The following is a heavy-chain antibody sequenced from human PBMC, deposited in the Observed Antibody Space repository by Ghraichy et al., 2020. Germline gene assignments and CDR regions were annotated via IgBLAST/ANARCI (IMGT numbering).Heavy chain of an antibody. D-gene: IGHD4-11*01. V-gene: IGHV4-61*02. CDR3: ARGYINYLGWFDP. CDR2: IYTSGST. J-gene: IGHJ5*02. CDR1: GGSISSGSYY. Sequence: SQTLSLTCTVSGGSISSGSYYWSWIRQPAGKGLKWIGRIYTSGSTNYNPSLKSRVTISVDTSKNQFSLQLSYVTAADTAVYFCARGYINYLGWFDPWGQGTLVTVSS.